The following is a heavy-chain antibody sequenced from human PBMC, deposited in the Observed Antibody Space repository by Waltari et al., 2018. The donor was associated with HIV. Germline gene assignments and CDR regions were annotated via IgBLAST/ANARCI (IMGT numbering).Heavy chain of an antibody. V-gene: IGHV4-34*01. CDR1: GGSFSGYY. J-gene: IGHJ5*02. Sequence: QVQLQQWGAGLLKPSETLSLTCAVYGGSFSGYYWSWIRQPPGKGLEWIGEVNHSGNTNYNRSLKSRVTISVDTSKNQFSLKLSSVTAADTAVYYCASQNIAATGTRFDPWAREPWSPSPQ. CDR2: VNHSGNT. D-gene: IGHD6-13*01. CDR3: ASQNIAATGTRFDP.